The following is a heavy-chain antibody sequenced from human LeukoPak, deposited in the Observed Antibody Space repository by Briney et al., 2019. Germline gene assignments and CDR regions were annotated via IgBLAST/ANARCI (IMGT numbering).Heavy chain of an antibody. CDR2: ISSGGST. CDR1: GFTVSSDY. V-gene: IGHV3-66*01. CDR3: ARGYYYDSSGYYS. D-gene: IGHD3-22*01. J-gene: IGHJ4*02. Sequence: GGSLRLSCAASGFTVSSDYMGWVRQAPEKGLEWVSLISSGGSTYYADSLKGRFTISRDNSKNTLYLQMNSLRAEDTAVYYCARGYYYDSSGYYSWGQGTLVTVSS.